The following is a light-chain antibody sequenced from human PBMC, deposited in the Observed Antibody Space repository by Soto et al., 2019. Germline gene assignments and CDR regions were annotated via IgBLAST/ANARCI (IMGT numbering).Light chain of an antibody. CDR2: GAS. CDR1: QSIGGNF. J-gene: IGKJ1*01. CDR3: QQRGNWPKT. V-gene: IGKV3-11*01. Sequence: EIVLTQSPGTLSLSAGEGATLSCRSSQSIGGNFLAWYQQRRGQAPRLLIHGASNRATGIPARFSGSGSGTDFTLTISSLEPEDFAVYYCQQRGNWPKTFGQGTKVDTK.